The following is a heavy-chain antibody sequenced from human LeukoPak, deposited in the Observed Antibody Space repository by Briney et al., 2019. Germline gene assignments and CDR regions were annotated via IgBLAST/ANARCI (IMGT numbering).Heavy chain of an antibody. J-gene: IGHJ3*02. V-gene: IGHV4-59*01. CDR3: ARDRGIGSSSLDAFDI. D-gene: IGHD6-13*01. Sequence: SETLSLTCTVSGGSISSYYWSWIRQPPGKGLEWIGYIYYSGSTNYNPSLKSRVTISVDTSKNQFSLKLSSVTAADTAVYYCARDRGIGSSSLDAFDIWGQGTMVTVSS. CDR1: GGSISSYY. CDR2: IYYSGST.